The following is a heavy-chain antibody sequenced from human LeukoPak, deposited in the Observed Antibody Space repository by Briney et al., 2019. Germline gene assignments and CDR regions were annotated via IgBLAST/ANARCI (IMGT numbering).Heavy chain of an antibody. CDR3: AREVNHCGLRRNSFDP. J-gene: IGHJ5*02. Sequence: PSEALSLTCIVSGGSINSNDYFWGWIRQPPGKGLEWIGSIDYSGDTYYNPSLKSRVTISLDTSKNHFSLKLSSVTAADTAVYYCAREVNHCGLRRNSFDPWGQGTKVTVSS. D-gene: IGHD2-21*01. CDR1: GGSINSNDYF. CDR2: IDYSGDT. V-gene: IGHV4-39*07.